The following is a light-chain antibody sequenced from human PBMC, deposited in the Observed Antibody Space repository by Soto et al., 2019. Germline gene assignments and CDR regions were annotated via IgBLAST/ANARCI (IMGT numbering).Light chain of an antibody. J-gene: IGKJ2*03. CDR3: QQYGNPPPYS. CDR1: QSVSRSV. CDR2: GAS. Sequence: EIVLTQSPGTLSLSPGERATLSCRASQSVSRSVLAWYQQKPGQAPRLLIYGASTRATGIADRFSGSGSGTDFTLTISRLEPEDCAVYYCQQYGNPPPYSFGQGTKLEIK. V-gene: IGKV3-20*01.